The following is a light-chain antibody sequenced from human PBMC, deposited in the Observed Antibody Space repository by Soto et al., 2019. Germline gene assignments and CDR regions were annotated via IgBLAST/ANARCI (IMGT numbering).Light chain of an antibody. Sequence: EIGLTQSPGTLSLSPGDRATLSCRASQTVSNNYLAWCQQKPGQAPRVIMYGASRRATGIPDRFSGGGSGTDFTLTISRLEPEDFAVYFCQQYAGPPTTFGQGTRLEIK. CDR1: QTVSNNY. J-gene: IGKJ5*01. CDR2: GAS. CDR3: QQYAGPPTT. V-gene: IGKV3-20*01.